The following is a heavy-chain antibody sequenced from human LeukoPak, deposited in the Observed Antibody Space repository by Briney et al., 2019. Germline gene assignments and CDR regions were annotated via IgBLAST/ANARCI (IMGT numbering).Heavy chain of an antibody. J-gene: IGHJ4*02. D-gene: IGHD6-25*01. CDR1: GGSITSSY. Sequence: PSETLSLTCTVSGGSITSSYWSWIRQSPGKGLEWIGYIYYSGSTNYNPSLKSRVTISVDTSKNQFSLKLSSVTAADTAVYYCAGRSYSSGFYYFDYWGQGTLVTVSS. V-gene: IGHV4-59*08. CDR3: AGRSYSSGFYYFDY. CDR2: IYYSGST.